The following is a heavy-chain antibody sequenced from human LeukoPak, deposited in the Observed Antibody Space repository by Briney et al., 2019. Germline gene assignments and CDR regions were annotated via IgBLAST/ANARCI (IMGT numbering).Heavy chain of an antibody. CDR1: GGSISSGGYS. Sequence: SETLSLTCAVSGGSISSGGYSWSWIRQPPGQGLEWIGSIYHSGSNYYNPSIKSRTTISVDKIKNQFSLKLSSDSAANTAVYYCARSENLGFDIWGQGTMVTVSS. CDR2: IYHSGSN. J-gene: IGHJ3*02. CDR3: ARSENLGFDI. D-gene: IGHD2/OR15-2a*01. V-gene: IGHV4-30-2*01.